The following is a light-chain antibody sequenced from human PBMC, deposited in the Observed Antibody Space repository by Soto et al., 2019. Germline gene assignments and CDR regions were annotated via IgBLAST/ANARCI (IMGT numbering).Light chain of an antibody. CDR3: QQYNSYPWT. CDR2: KAS. V-gene: IGKV1-5*03. CDR1: QSISSR. Sequence: DIQMTQSPSTLSASVGDRATITCRASQSISSRLAWYQQKPGKAPKLLIYKASSLESGAPSRFSGSGSGTEFTLTISSLQPDDFATYYCQQYNSYPWTFGQGTKVQIK. J-gene: IGKJ1*01.